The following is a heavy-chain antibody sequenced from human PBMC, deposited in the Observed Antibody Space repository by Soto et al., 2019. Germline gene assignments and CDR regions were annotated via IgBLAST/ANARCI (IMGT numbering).Heavy chain of an antibody. Sequence: QVQLQESGPGLVKPSQTLSLTCTVSGGSISSGGYYWSWIRQHPGKCLEGIGYIYYSGSTYYNPSLKSRVTISVDTSKNHFYLKLSSVTAADTAVYYCARGYSGYDYVFDYWGQGTLVTVSS. CDR3: ARGYSGYDYVFDY. V-gene: IGHV4-31*03. J-gene: IGHJ4*02. CDR2: IYYSGST. CDR1: GGSISSGGYY. D-gene: IGHD5-12*01.